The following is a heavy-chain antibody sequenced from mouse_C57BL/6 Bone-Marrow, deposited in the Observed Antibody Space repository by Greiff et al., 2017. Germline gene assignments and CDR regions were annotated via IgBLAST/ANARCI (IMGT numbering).Heavy chain of an antibody. CDR2: ISNGGGST. J-gene: IGHJ4*01. V-gene: IGHV5-12*01. CDR3: ARQRGIRYYAMDY. Sequence: EVKLVESGGGLVQPGGSLKLSCAASGFTFSDYYMYWVRQTPEKRLEWVAYISNGGGSTYYPDTVKGRFTISRDNAKNTLYLQMSRLKSEDTAMYYCARQRGIRYYAMDYWGQGTSVTVSS. CDR1: GFTFSDYY.